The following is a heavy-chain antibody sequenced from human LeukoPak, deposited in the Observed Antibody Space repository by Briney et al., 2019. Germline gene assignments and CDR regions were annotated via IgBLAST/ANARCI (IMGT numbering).Heavy chain of an antibody. CDR3: ARDPTAGSGWFGRGYFDY. Sequence: GGSLRLSPAVSGFTFSSYAMHWVRQAPPKGLEWVAVISYDVSNKYYADSVKGRFTISRDNSKNTLYLQMNSLRAEDTAVYYCARDPTAGSGWFGRGYFDYWGQGTLVTVSS. J-gene: IGHJ4*02. D-gene: IGHD6-19*01. CDR1: GFTFSSYA. V-gene: IGHV3-30*04. CDR2: ISYDVSNK.